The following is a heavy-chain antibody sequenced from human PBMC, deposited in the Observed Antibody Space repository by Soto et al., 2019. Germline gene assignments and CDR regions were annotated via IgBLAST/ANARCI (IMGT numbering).Heavy chain of an antibody. Sequence: QVQLVQSGAEVKKPGSSVKVSCKASGGTFSSYTFSWVRQAPGQGLEWMGRIIPMLGIANYAQKFQGRVRIXAXKSTSTAYMELSSLRSEDTAVYYCANRGYSYGFVIYWGQGTLVTVSS. V-gene: IGHV1-69*02. J-gene: IGHJ4*02. CDR2: IIPMLGIA. CDR3: ANRGYSYGFVIY. D-gene: IGHD5-18*01. CDR1: GGTFSSYT.